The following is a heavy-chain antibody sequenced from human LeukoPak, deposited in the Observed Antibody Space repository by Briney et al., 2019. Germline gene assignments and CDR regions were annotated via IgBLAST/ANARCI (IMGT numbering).Heavy chain of an antibody. CDR3: TYGDFYDSGGYSPPTN. J-gene: IGHJ4*02. Sequence: VSGPTLVKPTQTLTLTCTFSGFSLSTSGVGVGWIRQPPGKALEWLALTYWDDEKRYSPSLKSRLTITKDTSKNQVVLTMTNMVPVDTATYYCTYGDFYDSGGYSPPTNWGQGTLVTVSS. CDR1: GFSLSTSGVG. D-gene: IGHD3-22*01. V-gene: IGHV2-5*02. CDR2: TYWDDEK.